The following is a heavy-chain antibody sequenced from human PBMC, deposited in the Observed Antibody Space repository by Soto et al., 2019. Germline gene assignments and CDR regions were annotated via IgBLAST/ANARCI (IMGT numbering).Heavy chain of an antibody. V-gene: IGHV1-69*06. D-gene: IGHD1-26*01. CDR1: GGIFSTSA. Sequence: QVQLVQSGAEVKKPGSSVKVSCKASGGIFSTSAINWVRQAPGQGLEWLGGIIPIFGTPNSAQKFQVRVTITAEKSTSTAYMELSSLRSEDTAVYYCAREGTESGDGGSYFSGMDVWGQGTTVIVSS. CDR3: AREGTESGDGGSYFSGMDV. CDR2: IIPIFGTP. J-gene: IGHJ6*02.